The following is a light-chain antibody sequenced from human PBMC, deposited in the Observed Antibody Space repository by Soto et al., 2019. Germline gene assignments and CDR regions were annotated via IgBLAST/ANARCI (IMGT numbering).Light chain of an antibody. CDR3: QSYDSSDVV. CDR2: DDD. Sequence: FMLTQPHSVSESPGKTVSIPCTRSGGDIASAYVQWYRQRPDSAPTIVIYDDDQRPSGVPDRFSGSIDTSSNSASLTISGLQPEDEADYYCQSYDSSDVVFGGGTKLTVL. CDR1: GGDIASAY. V-gene: IGLV6-57*04. J-gene: IGLJ3*02.